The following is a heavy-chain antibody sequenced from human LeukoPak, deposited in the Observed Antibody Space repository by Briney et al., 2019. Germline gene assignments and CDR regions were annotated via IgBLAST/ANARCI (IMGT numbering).Heavy chain of an antibody. J-gene: IGHJ6*02. CDR2: INWNGDGT. CDR1: GYSFKDYG. D-gene: IGHD1-26*01. CDR3: AKHLTATNTYIFFGLDV. Sequence: GGSLRLSCAATGYSFKDYGMHWVRQPPGKGLEWVSAINWNGDGTDYADSVKGRFTIFRDNAKNSLYLQLSSLRPEDTALYYCAKHLTATNTYIFFGLDVWGQGTSVTVSS. V-gene: IGHV3-9*01.